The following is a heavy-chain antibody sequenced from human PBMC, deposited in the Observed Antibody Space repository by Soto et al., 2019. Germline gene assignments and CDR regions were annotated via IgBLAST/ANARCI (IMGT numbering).Heavy chain of an antibody. CDR1: GDSMSTHY. CDR2: VDASGNT. CDR3: ERGSSGWPNWFDP. V-gene: IGHV4-59*11. J-gene: IGHJ5*02. Sequence: QVQLQESGPGLVKPSETLSLTCTISGDSMSTHYWSWIRQAPGRGLEWIGYVDASGNTNYNSSLKRRVTISVDQSKYQSSLKMNSVTDADTAVYYCERGSSGWPNWFDPWGRGTLVTVSS. D-gene: IGHD6-19*01.